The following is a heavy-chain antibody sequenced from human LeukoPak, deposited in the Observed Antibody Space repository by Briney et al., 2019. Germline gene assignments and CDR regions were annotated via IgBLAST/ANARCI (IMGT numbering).Heavy chain of an antibody. Sequence: GESLKISCKGSGYSFTSYWIGWVRQMPGKGLEWMGIIYPGDSDTRYSLSFQGQVTISADKSISTAYLQWSSLKASDTAMYYCARLDPDFWSGYYNNATDYWGQGTLVTVSS. CDR1: GYSFTSYW. D-gene: IGHD3-3*01. CDR3: ARLDPDFWSGYYNNATDY. J-gene: IGHJ4*02. V-gene: IGHV5-51*01. CDR2: IYPGDSDT.